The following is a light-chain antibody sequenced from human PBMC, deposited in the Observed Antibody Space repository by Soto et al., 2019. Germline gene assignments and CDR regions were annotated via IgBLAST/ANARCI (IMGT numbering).Light chain of an antibody. Sequence: QSELTQPPSVSAAPGQKVTISCSGSSSNIGKNYVSWYQQLPGTAPKLLIYENNKRPSGIPDRFSGSKSGTSATLGITGLQTGDEAEYDCGAWDSSLRAVYVFGTGTKLTVL. CDR3: GAWDSSLRAVYV. CDR1: SSNIGKNY. J-gene: IGLJ1*01. V-gene: IGLV1-51*02. CDR2: ENN.